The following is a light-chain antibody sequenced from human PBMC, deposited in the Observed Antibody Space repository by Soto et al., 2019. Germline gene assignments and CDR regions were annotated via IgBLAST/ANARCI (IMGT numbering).Light chain of an antibody. Sequence: PGGRATVSCRASQSVGGSSLAWYQQRPGRAPRLLIYDTSKRATGIPDRFSGSGSGTDFTLTISRLEPEDFAVYYCQQYQNSPRTFGQGTKVDI. CDR3: QQYQNSPRT. J-gene: IGKJ1*01. CDR1: QSVGGSS. CDR2: DTS. V-gene: IGKV3-20*01.